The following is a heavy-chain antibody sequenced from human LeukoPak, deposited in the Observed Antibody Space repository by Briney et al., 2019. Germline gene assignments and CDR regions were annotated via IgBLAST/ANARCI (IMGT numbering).Heavy chain of an antibody. CDR3: ARVEYYDILTGYSRYYYYYMDV. CDR2: IYSDNT. D-gene: IGHD3-9*01. J-gene: IGHJ6*03. V-gene: IGHV3-53*01. Sequence: PGGSLRLSCTVSGFTVSSNSMSWVRQAPGKGLEWVSFIYSDNTHYSDSVKGRFTISRDNSKNTLYLQMNSLRAEDTAVYYCARVEYYDILTGYSRYYYYYMDVWGKGTTVTVSS. CDR1: GFTVSSNS.